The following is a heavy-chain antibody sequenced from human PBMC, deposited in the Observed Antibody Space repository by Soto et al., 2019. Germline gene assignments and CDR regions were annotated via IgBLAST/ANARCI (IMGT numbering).Heavy chain of an antibody. CDR2: IYPGDSDT. J-gene: IGHJ4*02. V-gene: IGHV5-51*01. CDR3: ATGGYCSSTSCYNFFDY. D-gene: IGHD2-2*02. Sequence: AGESLKISCKGSGYSFTTYWIGWVRQMPGKGLEWMGIIYPGDSDTRYSPSFQGQVTISVDKSITTAYLQWSSLKASDTAMYYCATGGYCSSTSCYNFFDYWGQGTLVTVSS. CDR1: GYSFTTYW.